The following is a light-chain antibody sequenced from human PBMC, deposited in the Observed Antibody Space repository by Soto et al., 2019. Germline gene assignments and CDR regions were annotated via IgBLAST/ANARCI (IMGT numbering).Light chain of an antibody. CDR3: QQSYSTPGA. CDR2: AAS. CDR1: QSISSY. Sequence: DIQMTQSPSSLSASVGDRVTITCRASQSISSYLNWYQQKPGKARKLLIYAASSLQSGVPSRFSGSGSGTDFTLTISSLQPEDFETYYCQQSYSTPGAFGQGTKVEIK. J-gene: IGKJ1*01. V-gene: IGKV1-39*01.